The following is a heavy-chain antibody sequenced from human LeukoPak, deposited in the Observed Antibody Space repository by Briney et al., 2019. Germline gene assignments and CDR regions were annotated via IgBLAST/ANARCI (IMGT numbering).Heavy chain of an antibody. CDR2: IWYDGSNK. D-gene: IGHD3-3*01. J-gene: IGHJ6*02. CDR1: GFTFSSYG. CDR3: AKDSGGYDFWSGYYLSGMDV. V-gene: IGHV3-30*02. Sequence: GGSLRLSCAASGFTFSSYGMYWVRQAPGKGLEWVAVIWYDGSNKYYADSVKGRFTISRDNSKNTLYLQMNSLRAEDTAVYYCAKDSGGYDFWSGYYLSGMDVWGQGTTVTVSS.